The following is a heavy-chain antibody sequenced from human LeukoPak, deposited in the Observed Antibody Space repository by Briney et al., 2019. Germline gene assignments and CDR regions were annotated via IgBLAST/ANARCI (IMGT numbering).Heavy chain of an antibody. CDR2: MNPNSGNT. CDR3: AREGYCSSTSCYIPSYYYYGMDV. V-gene: IGHV1-8*01. CDR1: GYTFTSYD. D-gene: IGHD2-2*02. Sequence: ASVKVSCKASGYTFTSYDINWVRQATGQGLEWMGWMNPNSGNTGYAQKFQGRVTMTRNTSISTAYMELSSLRSEDTAVYYCAREGYCSSTSCYIPSYYYYGMDVWGQGTTVTVSS. J-gene: IGHJ6*02.